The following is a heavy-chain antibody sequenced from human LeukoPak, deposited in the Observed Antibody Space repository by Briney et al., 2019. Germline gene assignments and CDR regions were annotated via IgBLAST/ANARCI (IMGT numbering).Heavy chain of an antibody. V-gene: IGHV3-21*01. Sequence: PGGSLTLSSAASGFTFSSYSMNWVRQAPGKGLEWVSSISSSSSYIYYADSVKGLFTISRDNAKNLLYLQMNSLRAEDTAVYYCARGITIFGVVKNWGQGTLVTVSS. D-gene: IGHD3-3*01. CDR2: ISSSSSYI. CDR1: GFTFSSYS. J-gene: IGHJ4*02. CDR3: ARGITIFGVVKN.